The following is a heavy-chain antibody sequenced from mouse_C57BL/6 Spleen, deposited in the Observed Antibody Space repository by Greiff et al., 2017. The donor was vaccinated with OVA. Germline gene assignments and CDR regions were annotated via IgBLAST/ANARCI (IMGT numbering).Heavy chain of an antibody. J-gene: IGHJ2*01. D-gene: IGHD1-1*01. CDR2: IDPSDSYT. CDR1: GYTFTSYW. Sequence: VQLQQPGAELVMPGASVKLSCKASGYTFTSYWMHWVKQRPGQGLEWIGEIDPSDSYTNYNQKFKGKSTLTVDKSSSTAYRQLSSLTSEDSAVYYCARTRDYYGSSFDYWGQGTTLTVSS. V-gene: IGHV1-69*01. CDR3: ARTRDYYGSSFDY.